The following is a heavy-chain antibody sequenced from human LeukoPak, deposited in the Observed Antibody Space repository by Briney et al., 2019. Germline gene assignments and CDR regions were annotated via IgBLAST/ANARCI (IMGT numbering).Heavy chain of an antibody. CDR3: ARASDSSGYYPYYFDY. CDR1: GGSVSSGSYY. Sequence: SETLSLTCTASGGSVSSGSYYWSWIRQPPGKGLEWIGYIYYSGSTNYNPSLKSRVTISVDTSKNQFSLKLSSVTAADTAVYYCARASDSSGYYPYYFDYWGQGTLVTVSS. D-gene: IGHD3-22*01. V-gene: IGHV4-61*01. J-gene: IGHJ4*02. CDR2: IYYSGST.